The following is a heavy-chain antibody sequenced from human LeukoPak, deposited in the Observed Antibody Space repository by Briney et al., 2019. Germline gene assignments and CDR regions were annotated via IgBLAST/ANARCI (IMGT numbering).Heavy chain of an antibody. V-gene: IGHV4-59*05. CDR1: GTSFTSYY. CDR2: IYYSGTT. Sequence: SETLSLTCGVSGTSFTSYYWSWIRQTPGKGLEWIGSIYYSGTTYYNPSLTSRVTLSVDTSKNQFSLKLSSVTAADTAVFYCVLVYYGSGSYYGTPPGGDYWGQGTLVTVSS. CDR3: VLVYYGSGSYYGTPPGGDY. D-gene: IGHD3-10*01. J-gene: IGHJ4*02.